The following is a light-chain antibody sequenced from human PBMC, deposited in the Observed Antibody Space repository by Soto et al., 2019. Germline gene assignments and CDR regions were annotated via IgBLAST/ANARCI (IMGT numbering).Light chain of an antibody. J-gene: IGLJ7*01. CDR3: ATWDDSLNGPV. CDR1: SSKIGSNT. V-gene: IGLV1-44*01. Sequence: QSALTQPPSASGTSGQRVTISCSGSSSKIGSNTVNWYQQLPGTAPKLLIYSNNQRPSGVPDRFSGSKSGTSASLAISGLQSEDEADYYCATWDDSLNGPVFGGGTQLTVL. CDR2: SNN.